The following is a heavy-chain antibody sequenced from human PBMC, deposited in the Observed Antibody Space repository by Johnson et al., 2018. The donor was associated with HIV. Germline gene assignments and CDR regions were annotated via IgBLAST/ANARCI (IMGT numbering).Heavy chain of an antibody. CDR2: IGPAGDT. V-gene: IGHV3-13*01. D-gene: IGHD3-10*01. CDR3: AMPSMVQGGPDAFDI. J-gene: IGHJ3*02. Sequence: VQLVESGGGLVQPGGSLRLSCAASGFTFSTYDMHWVRQATGKGLEWVSAIGPAGDTYYPGSVKGRFTISRENAKNSLYLQMNSLRAGDTAVYYCAMPSMVQGGPDAFDIWGQGTMVTVSS. CDR1: GFTFSTYD.